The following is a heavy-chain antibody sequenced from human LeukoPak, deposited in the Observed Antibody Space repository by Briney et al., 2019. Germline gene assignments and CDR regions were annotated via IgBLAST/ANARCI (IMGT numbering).Heavy chain of an antibody. CDR3: ARDDNSSWYYYYYGMDV. CDR1: GYTFTSYG. D-gene: IGHD6-13*01. CDR2: ISAYNGNT. Sequence: ASVKVSCKASGYTFTSYGIGWVRQAPGQGLEWMGWISAYNGNTNYAQKLQGRVTMTTDTSTSTAYMELRSLRSDDTAVYYCARDDNSSWYYYYYGMDVWGQGTTVTVSS. V-gene: IGHV1-18*01. J-gene: IGHJ6*02.